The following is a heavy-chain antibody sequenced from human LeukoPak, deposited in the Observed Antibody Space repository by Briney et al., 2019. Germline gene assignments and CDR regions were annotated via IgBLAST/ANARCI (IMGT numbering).Heavy chain of an antibody. CDR2: IYHSGST. V-gene: IGHV4-4*02. CDR1: GGSISSSNW. CDR3: ARGDTAMVKGYYYYYMDV. Sequence: SETLSLTCAVSGGSISSSNWWSWVRQPPGKGLEWIGEIYHSGSTNYNPSLKSRVTISVDMSKNQFSLKLSSVTAADTAVYYCARGDTAMVKGYYYYYMDVWGKGTTVTVSS. D-gene: IGHD5-18*01. J-gene: IGHJ6*03.